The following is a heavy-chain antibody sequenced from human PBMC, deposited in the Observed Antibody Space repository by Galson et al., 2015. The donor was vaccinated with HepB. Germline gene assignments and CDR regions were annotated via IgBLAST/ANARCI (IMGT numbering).Heavy chain of an antibody. D-gene: IGHD4-23*01. J-gene: IGHJ4*02. CDR2: TYYRSNWYY. CDR1: GDSVSSDSAA. V-gene: IGHV6-1*01. CDR3: ARDAPGGETIYDY. Sequence: CAISGDSVSSDSAAWNWIRQSPSRGLEWLGRTYYRSNWYYDYAASVKSRIIINADTYRNQFSLQLNSVSPEDTAVYYCARDAPGGETIYDYWGQGTLVTVSS.